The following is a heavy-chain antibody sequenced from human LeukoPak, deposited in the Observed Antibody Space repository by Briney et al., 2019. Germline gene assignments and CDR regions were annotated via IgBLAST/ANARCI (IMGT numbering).Heavy chain of an antibody. CDR2: ISGSGSTI. J-gene: IGHJ4*02. CDR3: AREVVVAATFDY. Sequence: GGSLRLSCAASGFTFSSYSMNWVRQAPGKGLEWVSAISGSGSTIYYADSVKGRFTISRDNAKNSLYLQMNSLRAEDTAVYYCAREVVVAATFDYWGQGTLVTVSS. D-gene: IGHD2-15*01. V-gene: IGHV3-21*04. CDR1: GFTFSSYS.